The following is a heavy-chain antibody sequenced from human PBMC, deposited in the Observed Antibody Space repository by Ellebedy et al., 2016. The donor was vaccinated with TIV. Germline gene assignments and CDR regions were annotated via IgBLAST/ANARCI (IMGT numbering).Heavy chain of an antibody. J-gene: IGHJ4*02. CDR3: ASLRALIVGDWGY. CDR2: IYPGESYT. D-gene: IGHD1-26*01. Sequence: GESLKISCKGSGYSFTNYWIGWVRQMPGKGLEWMGIIYPGESYTKYGPSFQGQVTISADKSISPAYLQWSGLKASDTAMYYCASLRALIVGDWGYWGQGTLVTVSS. V-gene: IGHV5-51*01. CDR1: GYSFTNYW.